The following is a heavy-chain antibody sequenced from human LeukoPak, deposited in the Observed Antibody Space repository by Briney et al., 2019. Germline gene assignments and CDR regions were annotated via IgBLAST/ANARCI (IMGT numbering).Heavy chain of an antibody. CDR3: AKDWMYYYGSGSYYHSRFDY. J-gene: IGHJ4*02. Sequence: GGSLRLSCAASGFTFSSYGMSWVRQAPGKGLEWVSAISGSGGSTYYADSVKGRFTISRDNSKNTLYLQMNSLRAEDTAVYYCAKDWMYYYGSGSYYHSRFDYWGQGTLVTVSS. CDR1: GFTFSSYG. D-gene: IGHD3-10*01. CDR2: ISGSGGST. V-gene: IGHV3-23*01.